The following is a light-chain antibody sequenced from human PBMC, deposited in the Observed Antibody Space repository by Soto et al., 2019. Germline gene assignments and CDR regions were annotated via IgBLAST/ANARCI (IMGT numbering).Light chain of an antibody. J-gene: IGKJ4*01. CDR1: QDIAIY. CDR3: QQLRMYPST. V-gene: IGKV1-9*01. Sequence: IQLTQSPSSLSASVGDRVTITCRASQDIAIYLAWYQQKPGEAPKLLIYAASTLYGGVPSRFSGSGSWTDFALTITTLQAEDFATYYCQQLRMYPSTFGGGTKVEIK. CDR2: AAS.